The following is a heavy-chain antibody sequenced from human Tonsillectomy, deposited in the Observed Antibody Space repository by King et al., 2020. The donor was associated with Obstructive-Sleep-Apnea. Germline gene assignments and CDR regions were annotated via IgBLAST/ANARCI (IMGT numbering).Heavy chain of an antibody. V-gene: IGHV3-23*04. D-gene: IGHD5-12*01. J-gene: IGHJ6*02. CDR3: AKYLDHSGYGNYYYYYGMDV. CDR1: GFPFSSYA. Sequence: DVQLVESGGGLVQPGGSLRLSCAASGFPFSSYAMSRVRQAPGQGLEWASSISGSGISTDYADSVKGRFTISSDNSKDTLYLQMNSLRAGDTGVYYCAKYLDHSGYGNYYYYYGMDVWGQGTTVTVSS. CDR2: ISGSGIST.